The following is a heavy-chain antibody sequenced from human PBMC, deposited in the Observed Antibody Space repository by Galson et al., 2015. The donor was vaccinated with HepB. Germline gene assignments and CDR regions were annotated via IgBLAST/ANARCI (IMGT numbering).Heavy chain of an antibody. J-gene: IGHJ4*02. CDR1: GFTFSNAW. CDR2: IKSKTDGGTT. V-gene: IGHV3-15*01. CDR3: TTGGIVVVTAIRSGFVDY. D-gene: IGHD2-21*02. Sequence: SLRLSCAASGFTFSNAWMSWVRQAPGKGLEWVGRIKSKTDGGTTDYAAPVKGRFTISRDDSKNTLYLQMNSLKTEDTAVYYCTTGGIVVVTAIRSGFVDYWGQGTLVTVSS.